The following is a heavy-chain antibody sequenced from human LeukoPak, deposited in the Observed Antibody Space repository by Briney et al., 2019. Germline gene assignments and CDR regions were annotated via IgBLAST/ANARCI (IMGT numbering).Heavy chain of an antibody. J-gene: IGHJ6*02. V-gene: IGHV1-18*01. D-gene: IGHD2-15*01. CDR2: ISAYNGNT. Sequence: ASVKVSCKASGYTFTSYGISWVQQAPGQGLEWMGWISAYNGNTNYAQKLQGRVTMTTDTSTSTAYMELRSLRSGDTAVYYCARDLIVVVAANSYYYYGKDVWGQGTTVTVSS. CDR1: GYTFTSYG. CDR3: ARDLIVVVAANSYYYYGKDV.